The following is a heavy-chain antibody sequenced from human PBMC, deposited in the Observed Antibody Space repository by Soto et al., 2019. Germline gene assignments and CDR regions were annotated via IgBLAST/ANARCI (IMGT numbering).Heavy chain of an antibody. CDR2: FYYTGST. V-gene: IGHV4-61*01. CDR1: GGSVSSGNYY. Sequence: SETLSLTCTVSGGSVSSGNYYWSWIRQPPGKGLEWIGYFYYTGSTNYNPSLKSRVTISVDASKNQFSLRLSSLTAADTAVYYCATMGTPATGLYFFDYWGQGSLVTVSS. CDR3: ATMGTPATGLYFFDY. D-gene: IGHD2-15*01. J-gene: IGHJ4*02.